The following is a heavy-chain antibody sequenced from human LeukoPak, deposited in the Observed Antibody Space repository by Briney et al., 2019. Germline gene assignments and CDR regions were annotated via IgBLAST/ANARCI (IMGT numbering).Heavy chain of an antibody. Sequence: HWASVKVSCKASGYTFTGYYMHWVRQAPGQGLEWMGWISAYNGNTNYAQKLQDRVTMTTDTSTTTAYMELRSLRSDDTAVYYCARLELGWSYTISYRYYYYMDVWGKGTTVTVSS. CDR1: GYTFTGYY. D-gene: IGHD3-3*01. CDR3: ARLELGWSYTISYRYYYYMDV. J-gene: IGHJ6*03. CDR2: ISAYNGNT. V-gene: IGHV1-18*04.